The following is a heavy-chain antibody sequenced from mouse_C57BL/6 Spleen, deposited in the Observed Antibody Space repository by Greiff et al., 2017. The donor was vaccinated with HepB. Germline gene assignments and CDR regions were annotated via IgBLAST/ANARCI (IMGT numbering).Heavy chain of an antibody. D-gene: IGHD1-1*01. J-gene: IGHJ2*01. CDR2: IDPSDSYT. V-gene: IGHV1-50*01. CDR1: GYTFTSYW. Sequence: QVQLQQPGAELVKPGASVKLSCKASGYTFTSYWMQWVKQRPGQGLEWIGEIDPSDSYTNYNQKFKGKATLTVDTSTSTAYMQLSSLTSEDSAVYYCAREDYGSTLFDYWGQGTTLTVSS. CDR3: AREDYGSTLFDY.